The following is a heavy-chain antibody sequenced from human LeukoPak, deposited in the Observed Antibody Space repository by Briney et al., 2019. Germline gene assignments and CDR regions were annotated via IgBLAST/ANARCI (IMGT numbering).Heavy chain of an antibody. V-gene: IGHV1-69*13. CDR3: ARDLRYSRAWYPSGMDV. D-gene: IGHD6-19*01. CDR1: GGTFRTSG. J-gene: IGHJ6*03. Sequence: SVKVSCKASGGTFRTSGVNWVRQAPGQRLEWMGCVIPVFGTSNYAEKFQDRVTITADESTSTAYMELSSLRSEDTAVYYCARDLRYSRAWYPSGMDVWGKGTTVTISS. CDR2: VIPVFGTS.